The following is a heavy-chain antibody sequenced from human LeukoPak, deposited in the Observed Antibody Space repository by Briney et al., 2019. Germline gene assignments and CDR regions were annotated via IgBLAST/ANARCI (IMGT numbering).Heavy chain of an antibody. CDR2: INEDGNKK. Sequence: AGGSLRLSCTASGFTFRRYWMSWVRQAPGKGLEWVANINEDGNKKYYVDSVKGRFTVSRGNTKNSLYLQMNSLRAEDTAVYYCARARSSYGYGDAFDIWGQGTMVTVSS. CDR1: GFTFRRYW. J-gene: IGHJ3*02. CDR3: ARARSSYGYGDAFDI. V-gene: IGHV3-7*01. D-gene: IGHD5-18*01.